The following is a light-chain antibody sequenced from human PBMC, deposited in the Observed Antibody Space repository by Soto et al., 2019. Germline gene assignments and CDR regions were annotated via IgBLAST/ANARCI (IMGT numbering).Light chain of an antibody. J-gene: IGKJ3*01. V-gene: IGKV3-11*01. CDR3: QQRTNWLT. Sequence: EIVLTQSPATLSLSPGERVTLSCRASQNVSTYLAWYQQKPGQAPRLLIYDASDRATGIPARFSGSGSGTDFTLTISSLEPEDFAAYYCQQRTNWLTFGPGTKVDIK. CDR1: QNVSTY. CDR2: DAS.